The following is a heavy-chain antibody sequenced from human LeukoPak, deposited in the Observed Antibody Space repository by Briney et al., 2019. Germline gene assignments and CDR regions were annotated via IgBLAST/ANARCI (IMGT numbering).Heavy chain of an antibody. CDR2: IYENGGTT. D-gene: IGHD2-21*01. Sequence: GGSLRLSCVGSGFTFRSHAMSWVRQAPEKGLEFVSGIYENGGTTYYADSVKGRFSISRDNTKNTLYLQMDSLRGEDTAVYYCAKDFRIGYSAHFDYWGQGALVTVSS. J-gene: IGHJ4*02. CDR3: AKDFRIGYSAHFDY. CDR1: GFTFRSHA. V-gene: IGHV3-23*01.